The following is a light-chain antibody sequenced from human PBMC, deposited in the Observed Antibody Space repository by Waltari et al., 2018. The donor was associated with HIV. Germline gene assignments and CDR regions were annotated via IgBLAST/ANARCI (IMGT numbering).Light chain of an antibody. CDR2: DTS. J-gene: IGKJ5*01. V-gene: IGKV3-20*01. Sequence: EIVLTQSPGTLSLSSGERATLSCRASQSVASNFLAWYQHKPGQSPRLLIYDTSRRATGIPDRFSGSGSGTDFTLTIGRLEPEDFAVYYCQQYYRSVTFGQGTRLETK. CDR1: QSVASNF. CDR3: QQYYRSVT.